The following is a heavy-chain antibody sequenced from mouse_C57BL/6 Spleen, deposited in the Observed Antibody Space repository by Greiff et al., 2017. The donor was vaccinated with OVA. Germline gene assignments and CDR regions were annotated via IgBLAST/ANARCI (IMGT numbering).Heavy chain of an antibody. CDR3: ARTGGLGRYFDV. V-gene: IGHV1-80*01. J-gene: IGHJ1*03. D-gene: IGHD4-1*01. Sequence: VQLQQSGAELVKPGASVKISCKASGYAFSSYWMNWVKQRPGKGLEWIGQIYPGDGDTNYNGKFKGKATLTADKSSSTAYMQLSSLTSEDSAVYFCARTGGLGRYFDVWGTGTTVTVSS. CDR1: GYAFSSYW. CDR2: IYPGDGDT.